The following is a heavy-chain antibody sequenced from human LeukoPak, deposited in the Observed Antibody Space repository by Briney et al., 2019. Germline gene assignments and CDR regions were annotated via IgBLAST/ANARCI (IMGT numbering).Heavy chain of an antibody. D-gene: IGHD4-17*01. CDR2: INPNSGGT. V-gene: IGHV1-2*02. J-gene: IGHJ4*02. CDR3: ARSRRTFVTVTTIFDY. CDR1: GYTFTGYY. Sequence: GASVKVSCKSSGYTFTGYYMHWVRQAPAQGLEWMGWINPNSGGTNYAQKFQGRVTMTRDTSISTAYMDLTRLRSDDTAVYYCARSRRTFVTVTTIFDYWGQGTLVTVSS.